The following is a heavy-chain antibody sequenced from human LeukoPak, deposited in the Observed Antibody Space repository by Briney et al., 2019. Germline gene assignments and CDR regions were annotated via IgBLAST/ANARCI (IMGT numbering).Heavy chain of an antibody. CDR2: ISWNSGSI. V-gene: IGHV3-9*01. CDR3: AKDSSYYYGSNDAFDI. D-gene: IGHD3-22*01. CDR1: GFTFDDYA. Sequence: GGSLRLSCAASGFTFDDYAMHWVRQAPGKGLEWVSGISWNSGSIGYADSVEGRFTISRDNAKDSLYLQMNSLRAEDTALYYCAKDSSYYYGSNDAFDIWGQGTMVTVSS. J-gene: IGHJ3*02.